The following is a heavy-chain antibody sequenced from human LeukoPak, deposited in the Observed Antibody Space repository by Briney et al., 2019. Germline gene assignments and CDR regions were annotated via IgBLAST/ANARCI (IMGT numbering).Heavy chain of an antibody. Sequence: GESLRLSCAASAFTFSNAWMSWVRQAPGKGLEWVGRIRSKTDGGKTDYAAPVKGRFTISRDDSKNTLYLQMDSLKTEDTAVYYCTIPASGYSYGVLDSWGQGALVTVSS. V-gene: IGHV3-15*01. CDR2: IRSKTDGGKT. D-gene: IGHD5-18*01. J-gene: IGHJ4*02. CDR3: TIPASGYSYGVLDS. CDR1: AFTFSNAW.